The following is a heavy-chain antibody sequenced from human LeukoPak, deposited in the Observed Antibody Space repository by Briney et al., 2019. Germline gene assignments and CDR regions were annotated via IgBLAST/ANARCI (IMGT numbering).Heavy chain of an antibody. CDR3: AKSNGYGLIDI. J-gene: IGHJ3*02. Sequence: SKTLSLTCAVYGGSFSGYYWSWIRQPPGKVLEWIGEINHSGSTNYNPSLKSRVTISLDTSRNQFSLKLNSVTAADTAVYYCAKSNGYGLIDIWGQGTMVTVSS. CDR2: INHSGST. V-gene: IGHV4-34*01. D-gene: IGHD3-22*01. CDR1: GGSFSGYY.